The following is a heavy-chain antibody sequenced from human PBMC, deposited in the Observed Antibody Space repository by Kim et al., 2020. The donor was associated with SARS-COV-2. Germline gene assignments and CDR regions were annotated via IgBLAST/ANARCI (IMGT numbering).Heavy chain of an antibody. CDR2: IIPIFGTA. CDR1: GGTFSSYA. Sequence: SVKVSCKASGGTFSSYAISWVRQAPGQGLEWMGGIIPIFGTANYAQKFQGRVTITADESTSTAYMELSSLRSEDTAVYYCARTNSMYYYKVDYWGQGTLVTVSS. J-gene: IGHJ4*02. D-gene: IGHD3-10*01. V-gene: IGHV1-69*13. CDR3: ARTNSMYYYKVDY.